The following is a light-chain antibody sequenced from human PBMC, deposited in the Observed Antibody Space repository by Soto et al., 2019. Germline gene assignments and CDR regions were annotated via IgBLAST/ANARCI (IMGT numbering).Light chain of an antibody. CDR2: GAS. CDR1: QSVSSGY. V-gene: IGKV3-20*01. Sequence: EIVLTQSPGTLSLFPGERATLSCRASQSVSSGYLAWYQQKPGQAPRLLIYGASSRATGIPDRFSGSGSGTDFTLTISGLEPEDFAVYYCQQYVTSPLTFGGGTKVDIK. J-gene: IGKJ4*01. CDR3: QQYVTSPLT.